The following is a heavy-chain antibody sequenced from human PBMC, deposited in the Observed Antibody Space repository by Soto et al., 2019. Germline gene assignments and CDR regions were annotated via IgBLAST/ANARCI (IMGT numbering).Heavy chain of an antibody. CDR2: INQGGSEK. CDR1: GFIFSDYW. Sequence: EVQLVESGGGLVQPGGSLRLSCAASGFIFSDYWMNWVRQAPGKGLEWVANINQGGSEKYYVDSVKGRFTISRDNAKNSFYLQMDSLRVEDTAVYYCARDHHDTWGGSDALDIWGQGTMVIVSS. J-gene: IGHJ3*02. D-gene: IGHD3-16*01. V-gene: IGHV3-7*01. CDR3: ARDHHDTWGGSDALDI.